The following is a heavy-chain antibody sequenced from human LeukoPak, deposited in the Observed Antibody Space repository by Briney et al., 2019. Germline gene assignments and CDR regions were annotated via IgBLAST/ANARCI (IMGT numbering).Heavy chain of an antibody. J-gene: IGHJ3*02. CDR1: GFTFSSYG. D-gene: IGHD3-22*01. CDR3: AKLSTPSYYDSSGYPWAFDI. Sequence: PGGSLRLSCAASGFTFSSYGMHWVRQAPGKGLEWVAVIWYDGSNKYYADSVKGRFTISRDNSKNTLYLQMNSLRAEDTAVYYCAKLSTPSYYDSSGYPWAFDIWGQGTMVTVSS. V-gene: IGHV3-33*06. CDR2: IWYDGSNK.